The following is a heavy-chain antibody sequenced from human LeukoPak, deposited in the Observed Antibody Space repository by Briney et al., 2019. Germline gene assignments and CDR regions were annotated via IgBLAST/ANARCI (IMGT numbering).Heavy chain of an antibody. CDR2: IYYSGST. D-gene: IGHD1-26*01. CDR1: SGSISSYY. J-gene: IGHJ4*02. V-gene: IGHV4-59*08. CDR3: ARRRAGGDFDY. Sequence: SETLSLTCTVSSGSISSYYWSWIRQPPGKGLEWIGYIYYSGSTNYNPSLKSRVTISVDTSKNQFSLKLSSVTAADTAVYYCARRRAGGDFDYWGQGTLVTVSS.